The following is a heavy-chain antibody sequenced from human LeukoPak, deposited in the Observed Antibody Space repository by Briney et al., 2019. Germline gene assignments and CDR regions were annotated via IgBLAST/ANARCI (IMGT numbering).Heavy chain of an antibody. CDR2: ISSSGRDT. D-gene: IGHD2-15*01. J-gene: IGHJ4*02. V-gene: IGHV3-23*01. CDR1: GLTLGDYA. Sequence: GGSLRLSCAASGLTLGDYAMGWVRQARGKGLEWVSTISSSGRDTYYADSVKGRFTISRDNSKNTLYLQMNSLRAEDTAVFYCAKIPPGYCSAGSCYLDYWGQGTLVTVSS. CDR3: AKIPPGYCSAGSCYLDY.